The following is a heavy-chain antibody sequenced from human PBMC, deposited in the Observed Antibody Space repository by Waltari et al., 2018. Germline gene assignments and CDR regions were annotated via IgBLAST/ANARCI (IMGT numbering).Heavy chain of an antibody. J-gene: IGHJ5*02. V-gene: IGHV3-21*01. CDR1: GFTFSSYS. D-gene: IGHD2-15*01. Sequence: EVQLVESGGGLVKPGGSLRLSCAASGFTFSSYSMNWVRQAPGKGLEWVSAISSSSSYIYYADSVKGRFTISRDNAKNSRYLQMNSLRAEDTAVYYCAREAHGGNPWGQGTLVTVSS. CDR3: AREAHGGNP. CDR2: ISSSSSYI.